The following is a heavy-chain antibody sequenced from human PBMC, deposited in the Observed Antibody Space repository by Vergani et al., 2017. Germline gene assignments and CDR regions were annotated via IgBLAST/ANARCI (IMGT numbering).Heavy chain of an antibody. CDR1: GGSFSGYY. V-gene: IGHV4-34*01. Sequence: QVQLQQWGAGLLKPSETLSLTCAVYGGSFSGYYWSWIRQPPGKGLEWIGEINHSGSTNYNPSLKSRVTISVDTSKNQFSLKLSSVTAADTAGYYCARSTASGDSSGKKKRYYYYGMDVWGQGTTVTVSS. D-gene: IGHD3-22*01. CDR2: INHSGST. CDR3: ARSTASGDSSGKKKRYYYYGMDV. J-gene: IGHJ6*02.